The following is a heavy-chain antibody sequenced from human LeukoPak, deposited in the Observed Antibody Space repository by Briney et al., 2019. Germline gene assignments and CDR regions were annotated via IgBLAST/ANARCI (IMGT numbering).Heavy chain of an antibody. CDR1: GFAFSSYG. D-gene: IGHD2-21*01. CDR2: ISYDGSNK. CDR3: ARSLVVVIAPDY. J-gene: IGHJ4*02. Sequence: PGGSLRLSCAASGFAFSSYGMHWVREAPGKGLEWVAVISYDGSNKYYADSVKGRFTISRDNSKNTLYLQMNSLRAEDTAVYYCARSLVVVIAPDYWGQGTLVTVSS. V-gene: IGHV3-30*19.